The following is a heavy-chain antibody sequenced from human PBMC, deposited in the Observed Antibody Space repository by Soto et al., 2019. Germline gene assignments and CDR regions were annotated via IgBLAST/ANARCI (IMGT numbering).Heavy chain of an antibody. CDR3: AKTGLYCSSTSCYPHYYYYMDV. CDR2: ISGSGGST. D-gene: IGHD2-2*01. J-gene: IGHJ6*03. V-gene: IGHV3-23*01. Sequence: GGSLRLSCAASGFTFSSYAMSWVRQAPGKGLEWVSAISGSGGSTYYADSVKGRFTISRDNSKNTLHLQMNSLRAEDTAVYYCAKTGLYCSSTSCYPHYYYYMDVWGKGTTVTVSS. CDR1: GFTFSSYA.